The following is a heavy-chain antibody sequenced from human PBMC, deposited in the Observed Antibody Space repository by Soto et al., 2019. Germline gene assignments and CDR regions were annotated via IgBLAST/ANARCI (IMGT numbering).Heavy chain of an antibody. D-gene: IGHD6-19*01. J-gene: IGHJ4*02. Sequence: ASVKVACKASGYTFTSYGISWVRQAPGQGLEWMGWINAYNGNTNYAQKLQGRVTMTTDTSTSTAHMELRSLRSDDTAVFYCARDPVAGTYFDYWGQGTLVTVSS. CDR3: ARDPVAGTYFDY. V-gene: IGHV1-18*01. CDR1: GYTFTSYG. CDR2: INAYNGNT.